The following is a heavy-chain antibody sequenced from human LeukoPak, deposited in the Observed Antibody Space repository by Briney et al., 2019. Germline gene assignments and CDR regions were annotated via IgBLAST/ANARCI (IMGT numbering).Heavy chain of an antibody. CDR3: ARDVSFTYYYGSGNSLFDY. J-gene: IGHJ4*02. Sequence: SVKVSCKASGGTFSSYAISWVRQAPGQGLEWMGRIIPILGIANYAQKFQGRVTITADKSTSTAYMELSSLRSEDTAVYYCARDVSFTYYYGSGNSLFDYWGQRTLVTVSS. CDR2: IIPILGIA. V-gene: IGHV1-69*04. D-gene: IGHD3-10*01. CDR1: GGTFSSYA.